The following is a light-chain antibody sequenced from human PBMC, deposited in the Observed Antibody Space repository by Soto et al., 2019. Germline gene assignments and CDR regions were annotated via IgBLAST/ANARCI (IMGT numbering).Light chain of an antibody. Sequence: QSVLTQPASVSGSPGQSISISCTGTSSDIGGYNYVSWYQQHPGEAPKLVIFGVSDRPSGVSNRLSGSKSGNTASLTISGLQAEDEADYFCSSFTSSSTVVFGGGTKLTVL. CDR1: SSDIGGYNY. CDR3: SSFTSSSTVV. CDR2: GVS. J-gene: IGLJ3*02. V-gene: IGLV2-14*01.